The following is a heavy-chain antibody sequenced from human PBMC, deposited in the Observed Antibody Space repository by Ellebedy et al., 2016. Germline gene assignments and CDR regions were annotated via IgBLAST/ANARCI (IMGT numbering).Heavy chain of an antibody. CDR1: GFIFKNHA. J-gene: IGHJ4*02. V-gene: IGHV3-72*01. D-gene: IGHD3-16*01. Sequence: GGSLRLSCAASGFIFKNHAMSWVRQAPGKGLEWVGHIRNKANNYTTEYAASVKGRFTISRDDSKNSLFLQMNSLKIEDTAVYYCARQLGDWGQGTLVTVSS. CDR3: ARQLGD. CDR2: IRNKANNYTT.